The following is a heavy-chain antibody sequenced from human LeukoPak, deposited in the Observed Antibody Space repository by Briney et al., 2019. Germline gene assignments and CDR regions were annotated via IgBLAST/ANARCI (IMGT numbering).Heavy chain of an antibody. V-gene: IGHV3-48*01. J-gene: IGHJ6*03. Sequence: PGGSLRLSCAASGFTFNAYTMNWVRQAPGKGLEGVSYISSSSSTIYYADSVKGRFTISRDNAKNSLYLQMNSLRAEDTAVYYCARDPHYYYYMDVWGKGTTVTVSS. CDR1: GFTFNAYT. CDR2: ISSSSSTI. CDR3: ARDPHYYYYMDV.